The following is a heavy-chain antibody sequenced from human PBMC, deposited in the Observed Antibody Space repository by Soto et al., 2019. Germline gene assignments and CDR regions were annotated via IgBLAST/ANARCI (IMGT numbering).Heavy chain of an antibody. D-gene: IGHD3-3*01. J-gene: IGHJ5*02. CDR1: GFSLSTSGVG. CDR3: AHNMRYYDFWSGLSWFDP. CDR2: IYWDDDK. Sequence: VSGPTLVNPTQTLTLTCTFSGFSLSTSGVGVGWIRQPPGKALEWLALIYWDDDKRYSPSLKSRLTITKDTSKNQVVLTMTNMDPVDTATYYCAHNMRYYDFWSGLSWFDPCGQGXLVTVSS. V-gene: IGHV2-5*02.